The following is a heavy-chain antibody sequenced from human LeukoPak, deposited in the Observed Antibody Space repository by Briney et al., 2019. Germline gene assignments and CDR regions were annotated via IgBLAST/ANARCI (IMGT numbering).Heavy chain of an antibody. CDR3: ARDLITTMVRGRPNSGAFDI. CDR1: GYTFTSYY. Sequence: ASVKVSCKASGYTFTSYYMHWVRQAPGQGPEWMGIINPSGGSTSYAQKFQGRVTMTRDTSTSTVYMELSSLRSEDTAVYYCARDLITTMVRGRPNSGAFDIWGQGTMVTVSS. CDR2: INPSGGST. V-gene: IGHV1-46*01. D-gene: IGHD3-10*01. J-gene: IGHJ3*02.